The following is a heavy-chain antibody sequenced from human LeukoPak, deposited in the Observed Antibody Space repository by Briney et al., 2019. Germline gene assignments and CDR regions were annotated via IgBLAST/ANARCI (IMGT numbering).Heavy chain of an antibody. CDR1: GYIFTSHY. J-gene: IGHJ4*02. CDR3: AREMPATFYFDF. CDR2: VYVGDGRT. Sequence: GASVSVSCKASGYIFTSHYIHWVRLAPGQGLQWMGIVYVGDGRTRYAQEFQGRVTMTWDTSTSTVYMDLSSLETEDTAVYYCAREMPATFYFDFWGQGTVVTVSS. V-gene: IGHV1-46*01. D-gene: IGHD2/OR15-2a*01.